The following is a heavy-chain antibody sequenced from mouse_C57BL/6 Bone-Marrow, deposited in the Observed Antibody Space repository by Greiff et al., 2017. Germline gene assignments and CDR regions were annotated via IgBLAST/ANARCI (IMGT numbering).Heavy chain of an antibody. CDR1: GYTFTDYY. V-gene: IGHV1-75*01. D-gene: IGHD2-4*01. Sequence: VKLVESGPELVKPGASVKISCKASGYTFTDYYINWVKQRPGQGLEWIGWIFPGSGSTYYNEKFKGSATLTVDKSSSTAYMLLSSLTSEDSAVYFCARLGSYDYGGDYYAMDYWGQGTSVTVSS. J-gene: IGHJ4*01. CDR3: ARLGSYDYGGDYYAMDY. CDR2: IFPGSGST.